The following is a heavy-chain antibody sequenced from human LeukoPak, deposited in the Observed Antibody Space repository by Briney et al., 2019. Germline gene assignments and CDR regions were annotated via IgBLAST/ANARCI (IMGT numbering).Heavy chain of an antibody. V-gene: IGHV3-9*01. Sequence: GRSLTLSCAASGFTFDDYAMHWVRQAPGKGLEWVSGISWNRGSIGYADSVKGRFTISRDNAKNSLYLQMNSLRAEGTALYYCAKGYRGGFWSGYYFDYWGQGTLVTVSS. CDR2: ISWNRGSI. CDR3: AKGYRGGFWSGYYFDY. CDR1: GFTFDDYA. D-gene: IGHD3-3*01. J-gene: IGHJ4*02.